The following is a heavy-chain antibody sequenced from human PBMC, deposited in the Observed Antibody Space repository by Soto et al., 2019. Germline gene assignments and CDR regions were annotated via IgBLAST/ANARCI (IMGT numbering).Heavy chain of an antibody. CDR1: GGTFSSYA. CDR3: ATDIVVVVAATPRGMDV. D-gene: IGHD2-15*01. CDR2: IIPIFGTA. J-gene: IGHJ6*02. Sequence: QVQLVQSGAEVKKPGSSVKVSCKASGGTFSSYAISWVRQAPGQGLEWMGGIIPIFGTANYAQKFQGSVTITADESTSTAYMELSSLRSEDTAVYYCATDIVVVVAATPRGMDVWGQGTTVTVSS. V-gene: IGHV1-69*01.